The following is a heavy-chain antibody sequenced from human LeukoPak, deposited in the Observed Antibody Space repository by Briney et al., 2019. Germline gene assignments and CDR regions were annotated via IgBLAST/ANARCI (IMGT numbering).Heavy chain of an antibody. CDR3: ARVFSRATGYYYYYGMDV. J-gene: IGHJ6*02. Sequence: GGSLRLSCAASGFTFSSYSMNWVRQAPGKGLEWVSSISSSSSYIYYADSVKGRFTISRDNAKNSLYLQMNSLRAEDTAVYYCARVFSRATGYYYYYGMDVWGQGTTVTVS. V-gene: IGHV3-21*01. CDR2: ISSSSSYI. CDR1: GFTFSSYS. D-gene: IGHD5-12*01.